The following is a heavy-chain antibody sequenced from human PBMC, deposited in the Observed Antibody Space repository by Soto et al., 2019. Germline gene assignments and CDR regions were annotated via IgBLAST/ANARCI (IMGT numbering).Heavy chain of an antibody. V-gene: IGHV3-23*01. D-gene: IGHD6-13*01. CDR1: GFTFSSYA. Sequence: EVQLLESGGGLVQPGGSLRLSCAASGFTFSSYAMSWVRQAPGKGLEWVSAISGSGGSTYYADSVKGRFTISGDNSKNTVYPQMNSLSAEDKAVYYWAKVYSSSWYRAWYFDRWGRGTLVTVSS. J-gene: IGHJ2*01. CDR3: AKVYSSSWYRAWYFDR. CDR2: ISGSGGST.